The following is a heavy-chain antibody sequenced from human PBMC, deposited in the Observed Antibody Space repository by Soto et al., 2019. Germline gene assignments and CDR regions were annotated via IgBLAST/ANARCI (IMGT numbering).Heavy chain of an antibody. CDR2: IWYDGSNK. CDR3: ARSSVAGTFFDY. J-gene: IGHJ4*02. D-gene: IGHD6-19*01. CDR1: GFTFSSYG. V-gene: IGHV3-33*01. Sequence: QVQLVESGGGVVQPGRSLRLSCAASGFTFSSYGMHWVRQALGKGLEWVAVIWYDGSNKYYADSVKGRFTISRDNSKNTLYLQMNSLRAEDTAVYYCARSSVAGTFFDYWGQGTLVTVSS.